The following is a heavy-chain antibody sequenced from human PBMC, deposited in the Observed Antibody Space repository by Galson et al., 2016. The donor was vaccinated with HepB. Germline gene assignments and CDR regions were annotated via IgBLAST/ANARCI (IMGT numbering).Heavy chain of an antibody. CDR2: IHYTGST. J-gene: IGHJ4*02. CDR3: AGVVLGEDAQFDA. Sequence: TLSLTCTVSGDSITNGRYYWAWIRQPPGKGLEWIGYIHYTGSTYYNPSLKSRVIISVDTSKNQFSLNLSSVTAADTAVYYCAGVVLGEDAQFDAWGQGTLVTVSS. CDR1: GDSITNGRYY. V-gene: IGHV4-31*03.